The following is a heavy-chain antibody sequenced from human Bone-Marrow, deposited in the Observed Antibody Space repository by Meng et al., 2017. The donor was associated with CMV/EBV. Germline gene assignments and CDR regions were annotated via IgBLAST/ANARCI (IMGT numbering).Heavy chain of an antibody. Sequence: CNASEGTFSSYAISWVRQAHGQGLEWMGGIIPIFGTENYAQKFQGRVTITTDESTSTAYMELSSLRSEDTAVYYCARGASSSVGWFDPWGQGTLVTVSS. CDR3: ARGASSSVGWFDP. CDR2: IIPIFGTE. J-gene: IGHJ5*02. CDR1: EGTFSSYA. D-gene: IGHD6-25*01. V-gene: IGHV1-69*05.